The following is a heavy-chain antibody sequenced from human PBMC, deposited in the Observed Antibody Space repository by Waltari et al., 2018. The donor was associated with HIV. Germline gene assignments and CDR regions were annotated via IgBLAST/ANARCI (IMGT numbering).Heavy chain of an antibody. D-gene: IGHD6-6*01. Sequence: QVQLVQSGAEVKKPGASVKVSCKASGYTFTGYYMNWVRQAPGQGLEWMGWINPNRGGTNCAQNFQGRVTMTRDTSISTAYMELSRLRSDDTAVYYCARDLNIAARPLGYWGQGTLVTVSS. CDR3: ARDLNIAARPLGY. J-gene: IGHJ4*02. CDR1: GYTFTGYY. CDR2: INPNRGGT. V-gene: IGHV1-2*02.